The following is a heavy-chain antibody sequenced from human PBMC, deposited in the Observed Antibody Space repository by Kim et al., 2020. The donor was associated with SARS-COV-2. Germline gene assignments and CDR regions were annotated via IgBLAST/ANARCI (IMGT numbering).Heavy chain of an antibody. CDR2: IIPIFGTA. Sequence: SVKVSCKASGGTFSSYAISWVRPAPGQGLEWMGGIIPIFGTANYAQKFQGRVTITADKSTSTAYMELSSLSSEDTAVYYCARDYYDKGDYWGQGTLVTVSS. CDR1: GGTFSSYA. D-gene: IGHD3-22*01. V-gene: IGHV1-69*06. J-gene: IGHJ4*02. CDR3: ARDYYDKGDY.